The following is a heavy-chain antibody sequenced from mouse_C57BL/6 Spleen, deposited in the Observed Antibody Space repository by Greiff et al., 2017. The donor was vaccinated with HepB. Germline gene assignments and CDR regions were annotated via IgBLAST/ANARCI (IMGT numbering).Heavy chain of an antibody. Sequence: DVKLVESGGGLVKPGGSLKLSCAASGFTFSDYGMHWVRQAPEKGLKWVAYISSGSSTIYYADTVKGRFTISRDNDKNTLFMQMTSLRSEDTALYYCARGPTIETTSYFDYWGQGTTLTVSS. CDR2: ISSGSSTI. CDR3: ARGPTIETTSYFDY. V-gene: IGHV5-17*01. CDR1: GFTFSDYG. D-gene: IGHD2-5*01. J-gene: IGHJ2*01.